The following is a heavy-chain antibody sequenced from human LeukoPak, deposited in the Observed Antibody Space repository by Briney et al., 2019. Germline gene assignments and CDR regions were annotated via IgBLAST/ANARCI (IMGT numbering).Heavy chain of an antibody. CDR1: GFTFRSYA. CDR2: ISYDGSNK. J-gene: IGHJ6*03. Sequence: GGSLRLSCAASGFTFRSYAMHWVRQAPGKGLEWVAVISYDGSNKYYADSVKGRFTISRDNSKNTLYLQMNSLRAEDTAVYYCARTRDFYYMDVWGKGTTVTVSS. CDR3: ARTRDFYYMDV. V-gene: IGHV3-30*04.